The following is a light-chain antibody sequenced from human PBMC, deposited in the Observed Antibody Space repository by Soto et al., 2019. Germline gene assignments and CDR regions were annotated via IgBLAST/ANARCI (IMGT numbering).Light chain of an antibody. V-gene: IGLV3-9*01. CDR1: NIGSKN. Sequence: SYELTQPLSVSVALGQTARITCGGNNIGSKNVHWYQQKPGQAPVLVMYRDTNRPPEIPGRFSGSNSGSTATLTITRAQVGDEADYYCQVWDSSTVFGGGTKLTVL. CDR3: QVWDSSTV. CDR2: RDT. J-gene: IGLJ2*01.